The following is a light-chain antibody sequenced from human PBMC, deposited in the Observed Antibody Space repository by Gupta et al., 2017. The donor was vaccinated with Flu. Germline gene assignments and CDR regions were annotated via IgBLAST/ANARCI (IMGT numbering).Light chain of an antibody. CDR1: SSDVGGYNY. CDR3: SSDTSSSTVV. Sequence: SALTQPASVSGSPGPSITISCTGTSSDVGGYNYVSWYQQHPGKAPKLMIYEVSKRPSGVSNRFSGSKSGNTASLTISGLQAEDEADDYCSSDTSSSTVVFGGGTKLTVL. V-gene: IGLV2-14*01. J-gene: IGLJ2*01. CDR2: EVS.